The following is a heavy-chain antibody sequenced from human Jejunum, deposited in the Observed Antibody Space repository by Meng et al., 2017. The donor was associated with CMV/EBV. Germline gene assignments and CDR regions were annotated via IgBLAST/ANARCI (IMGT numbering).Heavy chain of an antibody. CDR3: ARGRGSSSVLRGRLDP. CDR1: GVSFSGYY. CDR2: IYHSGST. Sequence: GVSFSGYYWTWIRQPSGKGLEWIGEIYHSGSTNYNPSLKSRVTISIDTSKNQFSLKLTSVTAADTAVYFCARGRGSSSVLRGRLDPWGPGTLVTVSS. J-gene: IGHJ5*02. V-gene: IGHV4-34*01. D-gene: IGHD3-16*01.